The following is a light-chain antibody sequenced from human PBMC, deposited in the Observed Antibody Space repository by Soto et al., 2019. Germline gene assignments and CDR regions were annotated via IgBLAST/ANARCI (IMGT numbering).Light chain of an antibody. V-gene: IGKV1-39*01. CDR3: QQSYSTPRYT. CDR2: AAS. J-gene: IGKJ2*01. Sequence: DIQMTQSPSSLSASVGDRVTITCRASQSISSYLNWYQQKPGKAPKLLIYAASSLQSGVPSRFSGSGSGTDFNLTISSLQPEDFATYYCQQSYSTPRYTFGQGTNLEIK. CDR1: QSISSY.